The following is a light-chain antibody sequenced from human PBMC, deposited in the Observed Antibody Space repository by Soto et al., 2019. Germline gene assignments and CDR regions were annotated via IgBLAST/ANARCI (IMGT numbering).Light chain of an antibody. V-gene: IGKV1-6*01. CDR2: AAS. CDR1: QGIRSY. J-gene: IGKJ1*01. CDR3: NQKFLYPRT. Sequence: IQMTQSPSSLSASAGDRVTIACQASQGIRSYLGWYQQKPGKATQLLISAASSLQSGVPSRFIGSGSGTNFSLSISSLQPEDSATYFCNQKFLYPRTFGQETKGAI.